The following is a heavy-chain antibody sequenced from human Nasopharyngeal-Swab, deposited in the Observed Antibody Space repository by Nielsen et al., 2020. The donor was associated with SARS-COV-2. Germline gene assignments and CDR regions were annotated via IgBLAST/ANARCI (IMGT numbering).Heavy chain of an antibody. CDR2: ISAYNGNT. CDR1: GYTFTSYG. J-gene: IGHJ4*02. Sequence: ASVKVSCKASGYTFTSYGISWVRQAPGQGLEWMGWISAYNGNTNYAQKLQGRVTMTTDTSTSTAYMELRSLRSDDTAVYYCARDPPLLESGYSYGFPRFDYWGQGTLVTASS. CDR3: ARDPPLLESGYSYGFPRFDY. V-gene: IGHV1-18*01. D-gene: IGHD5-18*01.